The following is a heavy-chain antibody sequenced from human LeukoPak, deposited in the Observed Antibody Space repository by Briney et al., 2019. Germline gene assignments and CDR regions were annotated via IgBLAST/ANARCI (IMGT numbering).Heavy chain of an antibody. Sequence: SVKVSCKASGGTFISYAISWVRQAPGQGLEWMGGIIPIFGKANYAQKFQGRVTITAVESMSTAYMELSSLRSEDTAVYYCARGWLAESTVVTPYNYWGQGTLVTVSS. CDR1: GGTFISYA. D-gene: IGHD4-23*01. V-gene: IGHV1-69*13. CDR2: IIPIFGKA. CDR3: ARGWLAESTVVTPYNY. J-gene: IGHJ4*02.